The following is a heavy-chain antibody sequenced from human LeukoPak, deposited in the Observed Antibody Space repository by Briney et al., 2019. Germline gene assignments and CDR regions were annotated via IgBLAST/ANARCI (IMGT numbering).Heavy chain of an antibody. CDR3: ARDMRHYRNYDSSGYYFNFEY. CDR2: ISVRNGIT. Sequence: GASVKVSCKASGYIFTSYGISWVRQAPGQGLEWMGWISVRNGITRYAQKFQGRVTMTVDTSTSTAYMDLRRLRADDTAVYYCARDMRHYRNYDSSGYYFNFEYWGQGTLVTVSS. J-gene: IGHJ4*02. CDR1: GYIFTSYG. D-gene: IGHD3-22*01. V-gene: IGHV1-18*01.